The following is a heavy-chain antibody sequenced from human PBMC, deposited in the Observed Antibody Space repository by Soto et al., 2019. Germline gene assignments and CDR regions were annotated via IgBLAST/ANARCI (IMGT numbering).Heavy chain of an antibody. V-gene: IGHV4-34*01. CDR2: IKHSGRT. Sequence: QVQLQQWGAGLLKPSETLSLTCAVYGGSFSGYYWSWIRQPPVKGLEWIGEIKHSGRTNYNPSLMSRVTIPLATSPNQFSLTLSSVTAADTAVYYCARVVSASSSLNFDYWGQGTLVTVSS. D-gene: IGHD6-6*01. J-gene: IGHJ4*02. CDR3: ARVVSASSSLNFDY. CDR1: GGSFSGYY.